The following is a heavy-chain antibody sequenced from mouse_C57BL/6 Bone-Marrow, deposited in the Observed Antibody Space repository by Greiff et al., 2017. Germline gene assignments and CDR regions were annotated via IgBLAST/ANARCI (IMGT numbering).Heavy chain of an antibody. D-gene: IGHD1-1*01. CDR2: INPSTGGT. J-gene: IGHJ4*01. Sequence: VHVKQSGPELVKPGASVKISCKASGYSFTGYYMNWVKQSPEKSLEWIGEINPSTGGTTYNQKFKAKSTLTVDKSSSTAYMQLKSLTSEDSAVYYCAGYYYGMAMDDWGQGTSVTVSS. V-gene: IGHV1-42*01. CDR1: GYSFTGYY. CDR3: AGYYYGMAMDD.